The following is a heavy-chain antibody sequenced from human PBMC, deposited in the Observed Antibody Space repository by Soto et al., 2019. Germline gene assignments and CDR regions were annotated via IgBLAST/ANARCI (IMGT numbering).Heavy chain of an antibody. D-gene: IGHD3-22*01. CDR1: GYTFTSYY. CDR3: AREWMIVVVITSFSGLYGMDV. V-gene: IGHV1-46*01. J-gene: IGHJ6*02. Sequence: QVQLVQSGAEVKKPGASVKVSCKASGYTFTSYYMHWVRQAPGQGLEWMGIINPSGGSTSYAQKFQGRVTMTRDTSTSTVYMELSSLRSEDTAVYYCAREWMIVVVITSFSGLYGMDVWGQGTTVTVSS. CDR2: INPSGGST.